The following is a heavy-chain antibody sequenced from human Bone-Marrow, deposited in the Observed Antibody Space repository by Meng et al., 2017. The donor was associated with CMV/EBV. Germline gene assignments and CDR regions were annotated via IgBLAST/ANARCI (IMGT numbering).Heavy chain of an antibody. J-gene: IGHJ4*02. CDR2: INTITGDP. Sequence: QVHLSDVGSELKQPGASVKVHCRPSGYTSTSYAMNWVRQAPGQGLEWMGWINTITGDPTYAQGFTGRFVFSLDTSVSTAYLQISSLKTDDTAVYYCARGSLEADEDPGWGQGTLVTVSS. CDR3: ARGSLEADEDPG. CDR1: GYTSTSYA. D-gene: IGHD6-13*01. V-gene: IGHV7-4-1*02.